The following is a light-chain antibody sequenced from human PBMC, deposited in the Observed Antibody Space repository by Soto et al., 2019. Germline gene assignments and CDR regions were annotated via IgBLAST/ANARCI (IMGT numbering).Light chain of an antibody. J-gene: IGLJ2*01. CDR1: TGAVTSGHY. CDR2: ATS. V-gene: IGLV7-46*01. CDR3: LLAYAGVGEV. Sequence: QAVVTQEPSLTVSPGGTVTLNCGSSTGAVTSGHYPYWFQQKPGQAPRTLIYATSNRHSWAPARFSGSLLGGKAALTLSGAQPEDEADYYCLLAYAGVGEVFGGGTKVTVL.